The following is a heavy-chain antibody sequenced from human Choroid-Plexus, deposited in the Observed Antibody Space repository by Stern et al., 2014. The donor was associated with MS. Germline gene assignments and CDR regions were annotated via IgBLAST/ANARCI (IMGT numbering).Heavy chain of an antibody. J-gene: IGHJ5*02. Sequence: VQLVESGVGVVQPGRPLRLSCVASGFTFGSCAMHWVRQAPGKGLEWVAGVSYDGSNKYYADSVKGRFTISRDNSQNTLYMQMSSLRPEDTAVYYCAKDRQYLTYFFDHWGQGSLVTVSS. CDR3: AKDRQYLTYFFDH. D-gene: IGHD2/OR15-2a*01. V-gene: IGHV3-30*18. CDR2: VSYDGSNK. CDR1: GFTFGSCA.